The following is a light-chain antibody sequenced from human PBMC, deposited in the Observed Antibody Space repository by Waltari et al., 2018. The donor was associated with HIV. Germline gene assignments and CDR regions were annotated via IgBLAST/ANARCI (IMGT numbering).Light chain of an antibody. CDR1: NSNVAHTF. CDR2: DNA. CDR3: GTWDSSLSLYV. V-gene: IGLV1-51*01. J-gene: IGLJ1*01. Sequence: QSVLTQPPSVSAAPGQKVTISCSGDNSNVAHTFVSWYQQIPGRPPRLLIYDNAKRPSGIPYRSPAFMSGMSPTLVITGLQIVDAVDYYCGTWDSSLSLYVFGTGTTVAVL.